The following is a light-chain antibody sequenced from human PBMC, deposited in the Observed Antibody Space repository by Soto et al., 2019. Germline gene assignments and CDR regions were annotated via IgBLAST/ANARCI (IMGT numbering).Light chain of an antibody. Sequence: EIVMTQSPATLSVSPGERATLSCRASQSVSSDLAWYQHKAGQAPRLLIYGASTRATGVPARFSGGGSGTEFTLTINSLQSEDFAVYFCHQYNFWPTFGQGTKVDIK. CDR1: QSVSSD. CDR2: GAS. V-gene: IGKV3-15*01. CDR3: HQYNFWPT. J-gene: IGKJ1*01.